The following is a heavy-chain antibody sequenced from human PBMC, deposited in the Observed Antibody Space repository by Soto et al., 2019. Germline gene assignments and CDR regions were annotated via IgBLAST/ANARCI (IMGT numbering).Heavy chain of an antibody. V-gene: IGHV3-23*01. J-gene: IGHJ5*02. CDR2: ISGSGGST. Sequence: EVQLLESGGGLVQPGGSLRLSCAASGFTFSSYAMSWVRQAPGKGLEWVSVISGSGGSTYYADSVKGRFSISRDNSKNTLYLQMISLRVEDTALYSCAKTMAASGWFDPWGQGTLVTVSS. D-gene: IGHD3-10*01. CDR3: AKTMAASGWFDP. CDR1: GFTFSSYA.